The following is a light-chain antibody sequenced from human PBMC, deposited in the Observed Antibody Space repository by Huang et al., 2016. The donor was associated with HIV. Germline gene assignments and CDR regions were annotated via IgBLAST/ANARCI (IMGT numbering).Light chain of an antibody. CDR3: QQSYSALSS. CDR1: QSITTY. V-gene: IGKV1-39*01. CDR2: SAS. Sequence: IQMTQSPTSLSASVGDRVSIVCRARQSITTYLNWYQQKPGKAPKLLISSASTLHSGGPSRFSGSGSGTEFTLTIRGLQLDDFATYYCQQSYSALSSFGPGTRL. J-gene: IGKJ5*01.